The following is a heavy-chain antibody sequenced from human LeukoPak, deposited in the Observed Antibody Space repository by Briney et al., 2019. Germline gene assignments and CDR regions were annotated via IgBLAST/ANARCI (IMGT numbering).Heavy chain of an antibody. CDR2: INTNTGNP. J-gene: IGHJ4*02. Sequence: ASVKVSCKTSGYTFTNNAINWVRQAPGQGLEWMGWINTNTGNPSYAQGFFTGRYVFSLDTSASTAYLQINGQKADDTAVYYCGRDPKLGIRGYTYGYIDHWGQGTLLTVAS. D-gene: IGHD5-18*01. CDR3: GRDPKLGIRGYTYGYIDH. V-gene: IGHV7-4-1*02. CDR1: GYTFTNNA.